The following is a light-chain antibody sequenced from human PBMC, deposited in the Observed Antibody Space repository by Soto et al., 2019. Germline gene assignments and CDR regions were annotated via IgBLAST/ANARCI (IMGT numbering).Light chain of an antibody. CDR2: WAS. V-gene: IGKV4-1*01. J-gene: IGKJ1*01. Sequence: DIVMTQSPDSLAVSLGERATINCKYSQSVLYSSNNKNYLAWYQQKPGQPPKLLIYWASTRESGVPDRFSGSGSGKDSTLTISSLQAEDVAVYYCHQYYSTPWTFGQGTKVEIK. CDR1: QSVLYSSNNKNY. CDR3: HQYYSTPWT.